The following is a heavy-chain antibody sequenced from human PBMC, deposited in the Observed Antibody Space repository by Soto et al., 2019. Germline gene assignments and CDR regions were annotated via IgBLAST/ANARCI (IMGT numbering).Heavy chain of an antibody. D-gene: IGHD6-6*01. CDR3: ARDHGLAWAVRPANYYYAMDV. CDR1: GYTFTDYA. Sequence: GASVKGSCKASGYTFTDYAISWVRQAPGQGFQWVGWISPYSGNTTSAENFFDRVTMTTDTSTKTAYLELRSLRSDDTAVYYCARDHGLAWAVRPANYYYAMDVWGQGTTVTVSS. J-gene: IGHJ6*02. CDR2: ISPYSGNT. V-gene: IGHV1-18*04.